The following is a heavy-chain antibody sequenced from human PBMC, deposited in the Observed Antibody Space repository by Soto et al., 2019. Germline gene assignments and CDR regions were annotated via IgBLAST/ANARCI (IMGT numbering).Heavy chain of an antibody. CDR2: ISGSGGST. V-gene: IGHV3-23*01. Sequence: EVQLLESGGGLVQPGGSLRLSCAASGFTFSSYAMSWVRQAPGKGLEWVSAISGSGGSTYYADSVKGRFTISRDNSKNTLYLQMNSLRAEDTAVYHCAKDTTSDYGFNWFDPWGQGTLVTVSS. J-gene: IGHJ5*02. D-gene: IGHD4-17*01. CDR3: AKDTTSDYGFNWFDP. CDR1: GFTFSSYA.